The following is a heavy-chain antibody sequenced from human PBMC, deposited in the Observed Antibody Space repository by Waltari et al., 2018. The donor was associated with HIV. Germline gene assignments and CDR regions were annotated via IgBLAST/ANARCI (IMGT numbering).Heavy chain of an antibody. J-gene: IGHJ3*02. CDR2: ISSSSTTI. Sequence: EVQLVESGGGLVQPGGSLRLSCAASGFTFSTCSMNWVRQAPGKGLEWVSYISSSSTTIYYADSVKGRFTISRDNAKNLLYLQMNSLRAEDTAVYYCARDKAVIQPDAFDIWGQGTMVTVSS. CDR1: GFTFSTCS. V-gene: IGHV3-48*04. CDR3: ARDKAVIQPDAFDI. D-gene: IGHD2-21*01.